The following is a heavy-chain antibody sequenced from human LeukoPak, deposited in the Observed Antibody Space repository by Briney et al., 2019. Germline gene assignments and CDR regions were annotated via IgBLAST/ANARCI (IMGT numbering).Heavy chain of an antibody. D-gene: IGHD6-19*01. CDR3: ARDFGTTGWHTFDY. J-gene: IGHJ4*02. CDR2: TYYRSKWYN. V-gene: IGHV6-1*01. CDR1: GDSVPSKNGA. Sequence: SQTLSLTCVVSGDSVPSKNGAWNWIRQSPSRGLEWLGRTYYRSKWYNDYAESMEGRMTISQDTSKNQYSLHLNSVTPDDTAVYYCARDFGTTGWHTFDYWGQGTLVTVSS.